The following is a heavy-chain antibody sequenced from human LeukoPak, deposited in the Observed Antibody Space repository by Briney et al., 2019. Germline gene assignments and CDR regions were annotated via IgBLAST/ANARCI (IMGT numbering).Heavy chain of an antibody. CDR3: ARGSRRKVVPAAMLDC. CDR1: GGSFSGYY. V-gene: IGHV4-34*01. Sequence: SETLSLTCAVYGGSFSGYYWSWIRQPPGKGLEWIGEINHSGSTNYNPSLKSRVTISVDTSKNQFSLKLSSVTAADTAVYYCARGSRRKVVPAAMLDCWGQGTLVTVSS. J-gene: IGHJ4*02. D-gene: IGHD2-2*01. CDR2: INHSGST.